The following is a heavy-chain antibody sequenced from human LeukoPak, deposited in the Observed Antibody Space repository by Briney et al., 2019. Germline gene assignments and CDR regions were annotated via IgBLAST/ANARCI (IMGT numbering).Heavy chain of an antibody. CDR1: GDSVSSGNYY. CDR2: IYYSGST. J-gene: IGHJ4*02. Sequence: PSETLSLTCTVFGDSVSSGNYYWSWIRQPPGKGLEWIGYIYYSGSTYYNPSLKSRVTISVDTSKNQFSLKLSSVTAADTAVYYCARVLLDDSSGYYAPLFDYWGQGTLVTVSS. V-gene: IGHV4-30-4*01. D-gene: IGHD3-22*01. CDR3: ARVLLDDSSGYYAPLFDY.